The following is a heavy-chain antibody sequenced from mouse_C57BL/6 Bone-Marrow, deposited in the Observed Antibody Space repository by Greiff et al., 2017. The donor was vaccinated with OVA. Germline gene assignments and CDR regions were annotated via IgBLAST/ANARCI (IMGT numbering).Heavy chain of an antibody. CDR2: IDPETGGT. D-gene: IGHD2-10*01. J-gene: IGHJ2*01. Sequence: VQLVESGAELVRPGASVTLSCKASGYTFTDYEMHWVKQTPVHGLEWIGAIDPETGGTAYNQKFKGKAILTADKSSSTAYMELRSLTSEDSAVYYCRTSYYGSFFYYFDYWGQGTTLTVSS. CDR3: RTSYYGSFFYYFDY. V-gene: IGHV1-15*01. CDR1: GYTFTDYE.